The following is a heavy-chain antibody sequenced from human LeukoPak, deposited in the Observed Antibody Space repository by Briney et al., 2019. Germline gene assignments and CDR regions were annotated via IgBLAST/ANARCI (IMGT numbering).Heavy chain of an antibody. CDR3: AREVAVAGYFDY. V-gene: IGHV3-74*01. CDR1: GFTFRSYW. D-gene: IGHD6-19*01. Sequence: PGGSLRLSCAASGFTFRSYWMHWVRQAPGKGLVWVSSISSDGSSTNYADSVKGRFTISRDNAKNSLYLQMNSLRAEDTAVYYCAREVAVAGYFDYWGQGTLVTVSS. CDR2: ISSDGSST. J-gene: IGHJ4*02.